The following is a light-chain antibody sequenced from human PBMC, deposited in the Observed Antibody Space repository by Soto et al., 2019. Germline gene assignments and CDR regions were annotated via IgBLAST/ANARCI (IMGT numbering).Light chain of an antibody. CDR2: VAS. J-gene: IGKJ4*01. CDR1: QSVSSN. Sequence: EIVMTQSPATLSVSPGERATLSCRASQSVSSNLAWYQQKPGQTPQLLIYVASTRATGIPARFSGSWSGTEFTLTIRSLQSEDVAVYYCQQYNVWTLTFGGGTTVEFK. V-gene: IGKV3-15*01. CDR3: QQYNVWTLT.